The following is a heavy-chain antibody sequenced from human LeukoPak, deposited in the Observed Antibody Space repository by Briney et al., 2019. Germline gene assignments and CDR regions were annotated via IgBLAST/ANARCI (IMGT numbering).Heavy chain of an antibody. CDR3: ARESGGDLGEAFDI. CDR2: IYQSGST. CDR1: GYSINNGYY. Sequence: SETLSLTCSVSGYSINNGYYWGWIRQPPGKGLEWIGSIYQSGSTYYNPSLKNRVTISVDTSKNQFSLKLSSVTAADTAVYYCARESGGDLGEAFDIWGQGTMVTVS. D-gene: IGHD1-26*01. V-gene: IGHV4-38-2*02. J-gene: IGHJ3*02.